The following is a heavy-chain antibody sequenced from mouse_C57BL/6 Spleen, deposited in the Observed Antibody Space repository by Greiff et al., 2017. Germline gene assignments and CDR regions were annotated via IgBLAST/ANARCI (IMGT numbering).Heavy chain of an antibody. Sequence: EVKLVESGGGLVKPGGSLKLSCAASGFTFSSYAMSWVRQTPEKRLEWVATISDGGSYTYYPDNVKGRFTITRDNAKNNLYLQMSHLKSEDTAMYYCARGDTTVVGDLEGWGKGATVTASS. V-gene: IGHV5-4*03. CDR1: GFTFSSYA. CDR3: ARGDTTVVGDLEG. J-gene: IGHJ2*01. CDR2: ISDGGSYT. D-gene: IGHD1-1*01.